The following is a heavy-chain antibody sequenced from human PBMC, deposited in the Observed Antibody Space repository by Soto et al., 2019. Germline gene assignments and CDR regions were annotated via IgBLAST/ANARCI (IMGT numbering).Heavy chain of an antibody. V-gene: IGHV5-51*01. Sequence: PGESLKISCKGFGYSFTTYWIGWVRQMPGKGLEWMGIIYPGDSDARYSPSFQGQVTISADKSISTAYLQWSSLKASDSAMYYCARPRTPRYYYYYGMDVWGQGTTVTVSS. CDR1: GYSFTTYW. CDR3: ARPRTPRYYYYYGMDV. J-gene: IGHJ6*02. CDR2: IYPGDSDA.